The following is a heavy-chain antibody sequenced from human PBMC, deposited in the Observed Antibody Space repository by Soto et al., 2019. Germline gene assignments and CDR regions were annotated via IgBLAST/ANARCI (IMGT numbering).Heavy chain of an antibody. CDR2: ISYDGSNK. CDR1: GFTFSSYG. Sequence: GGSLRLSCAASGFTFSSYGMHWVRQAPGKGLEWVAVISYDGSNKYYADSVKGRFTISRDNSKNTLYLQMNSLRAEDAAVYYCAKDWDYEVRGVIDPWGQGTLVTVSS. J-gene: IGHJ5*02. CDR3: AKDWDYEVRGVIDP. D-gene: IGHD3-10*01. V-gene: IGHV3-30*18.